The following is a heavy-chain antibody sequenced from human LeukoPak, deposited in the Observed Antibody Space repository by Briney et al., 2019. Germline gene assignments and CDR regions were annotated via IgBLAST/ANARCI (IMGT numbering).Heavy chain of an antibody. D-gene: IGHD3-22*01. CDR1: GFTFSSYW. CDR3: ATTMITGPFNF. CDR2: IKQDGSEK. V-gene: IGHV3-7*03. Sequence: PGGSLRLSCAASGFTFSSYWMSWVRQAPGKGLEWVANIKQDGSEKYYVDSVKGRFTISRDNAKNSVDLQMNSLRAEDTAVYYCATTMITGPFNFWGQGTLVSVSS. J-gene: IGHJ4*02.